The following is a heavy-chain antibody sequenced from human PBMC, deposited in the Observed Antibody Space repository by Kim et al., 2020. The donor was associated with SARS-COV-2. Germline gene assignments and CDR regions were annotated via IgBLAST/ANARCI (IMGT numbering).Heavy chain of an antibody. Sequence: SQTLSLTCAISGDSVSSNSAAWNWIRQSPSRGLEWLGRTYYRSKWYNDYAVSVKSRITINPDTSKNQFSLQLNSMTPEDTAVYYCARFSSSQPITGFDYWGQGTLVTVSS. V-gene: IGHV6-1*01. D-gene: IGHD6-13*01. CDR3: ARFSSSQPITGFDY. J-gene: IGHJ4*02. CDR2: TYYRSKWYN. CDR1: GDSVSSNSAA.